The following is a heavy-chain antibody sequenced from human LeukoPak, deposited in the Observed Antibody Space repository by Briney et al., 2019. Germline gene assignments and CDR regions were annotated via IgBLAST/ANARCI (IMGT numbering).Heavy chain of an antibody. J-gene: IGHJ4*02. V-gene: IGHV4-59*01. D-gene: IGHD6-19*01. CDR2: IYYNGNT. CDR1: DGSINSYY. CDR3: AREYRSGVDY. Sequence: SETLSLTCSVSDGSINSYYWNWIRRPPGKGLEWIGYIYYNGNTNYSPSLKSRVTISVDTSKNQFSLKLSSVTAADTAVYYCAREYRSGVDYWGQGTLVTVSS.